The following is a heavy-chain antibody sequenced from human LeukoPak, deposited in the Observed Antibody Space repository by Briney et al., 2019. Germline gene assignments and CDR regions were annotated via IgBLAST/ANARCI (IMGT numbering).Heavy chain of an antibody. CDR3: ARDHRYAFDN. J-gene: IGHJ4*02. Sequence: LSLTCTVSGGSISSSSYYWGWIRQPPGKGLEWISYVGISSGNTKYADSVKGRFTISGGSAKNSVFLQMNSLRVEDTAVYYCARDHRYAFDNWGQGTLVTVSS. CDR1: GGSISSSSYY. V-gene: IGHV3-11*06. CDR2: VGISSGNT. D-gene: IGHD5-12*01.